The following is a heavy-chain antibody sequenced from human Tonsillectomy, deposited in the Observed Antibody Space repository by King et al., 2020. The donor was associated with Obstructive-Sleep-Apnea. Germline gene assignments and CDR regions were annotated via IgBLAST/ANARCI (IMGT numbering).Heavy chain of an antibody. CDR3: ARGYSGWFEPSDY. J-gene: IGHJ4*02. Sequence: VQLVESGAEVKKPGASGEVSCKASGYNFTSYDIKLGRQATGQGLEWVGWMNPNIGNTGYAQKIQGRVTMTRNTSISTAYMELSSLRSEDTAVYYCARGYSGWFEPSDYWGQGTLVTVSS. CDR1: GYNFTSYD. V-gene: IGHV1-8*01. CDR2: MNPNIGNT. D-gene: IGHD6-19*01.